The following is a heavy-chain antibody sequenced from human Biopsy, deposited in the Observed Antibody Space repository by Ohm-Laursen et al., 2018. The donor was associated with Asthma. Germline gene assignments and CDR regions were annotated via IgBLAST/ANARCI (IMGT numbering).Heavy chain of an antibody. D-gene: IGHD4-17*01. CDR2: VFWSGST. CDR1: GGYTGSSDHH. V-gene: IGHV4-30-4*01. J-gene: IGHJ6*02. CDR3: ARVASYGDVYFGIDV. Sequence: TLSLTCRVSGGYTGSSDHHWAWIRQAPGKGLEWIGFVFWSGSTHYSRSLECRVSISIDTATNEFSMKLWSVTPADTAVYFCARVASYGDVYFGIDVWGPGTTVSVS.